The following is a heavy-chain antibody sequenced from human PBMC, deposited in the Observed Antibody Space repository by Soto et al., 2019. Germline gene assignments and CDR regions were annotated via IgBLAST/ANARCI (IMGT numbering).Heavy chain of an antibody. Sequence: SETLSLTCTVSGGSISSGDYYWSWIRQPPGKGLEWIGYIYYSGSTYYNPSLKSRVTISVDTSKNQFSLKLSSVTAADTAVYYCARHLMVGATTWWFDPWGQGTLVTVSS. J-gene: IGHJ5*02. D-gene: IGHD1-26*01. CDR1: GGSISSGDYY. CDR2: IYYSGST. CDR3: ARHLMVGATTWWFDP. V-gene: IGHV4-30-4*01.